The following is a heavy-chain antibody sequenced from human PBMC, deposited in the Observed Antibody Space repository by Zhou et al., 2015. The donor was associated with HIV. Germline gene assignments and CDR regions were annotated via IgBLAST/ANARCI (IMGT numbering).Heavy chain of an antibody. V-gene: IGHV1-18*01. CDR1: GYTFTSYG. CDR2: ISAYNGNT. J-gene: IGHJ6*02. CDR3: ARDLGDYDSSEQYYYYGMDV. D-gene: IGHD3-22*01. Sequence: QVQLVQSGAEVKKPGASVKVSCKASGYTFTSYGISWVRQAPGQGLEWMGWISAYNGNTNYAQKLQGRVTMTTDTSTSTAYMELRSLRSDDTAVYYCARDLGDYDSSEQYYYYGMDVWGQGTTVTVSS.